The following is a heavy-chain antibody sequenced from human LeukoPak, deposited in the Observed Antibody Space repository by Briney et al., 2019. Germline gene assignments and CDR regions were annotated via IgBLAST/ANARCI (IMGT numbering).Heavy chain of an antibody. CDR3: ARESRGYRYGYFYYYEMDV. Sequence: ASVKVSCNASGYTFTSYGISWVRQAPGQGLEWMGWIRAYNGNINYAQKFQGRVTMTTDTATSTAYMELMNLRSDDTAVYFCARESRGYRYGYFYYYEMDVWGQGTTVTVSS. D-gene: IGHD5-18*01. V-gene: IGHV1-18*01. J-gene: IGHJ6*02. CDR2: IRAYNGNI. CDR1: GYTFTSYG.